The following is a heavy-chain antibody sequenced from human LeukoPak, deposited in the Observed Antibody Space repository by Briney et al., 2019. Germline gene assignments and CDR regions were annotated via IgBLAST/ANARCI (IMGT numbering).Heavy chain of an antibody. V-gene: IGHV3-23*01. D-gene: IGHD3-10*01. CDR1: GFTFSSYG. CDR2: LSGGGDLT. CDR3: AKIGSPGKWYFDY. Sequence: GGSLRLSCAASGFTFSSYGMSWVRQAPGRGLEWVSALSGGGDLTYYADSVKGRFAISRDNSKNTLYLQMNSLRAEDTAVYYCAKIGSPGKWYFDYWGQGALVTVSS. J-gene: IGHJ4*02.